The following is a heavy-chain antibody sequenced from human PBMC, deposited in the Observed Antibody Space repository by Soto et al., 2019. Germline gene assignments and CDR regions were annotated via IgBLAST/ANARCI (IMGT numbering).Heavy chain of an antibody. D-gene: IGHD5-12*01. Sequence: QVQLVQSGAEVKRPGSSVKVSCEASGGTFSSLGFIWVRQAPGQGLEWMGGIIPISGRTTFAPKFLGRVTITADESTRTTYMELTALTSDDTAIYYCATRGTQGRWLEFADYWGQGNLVTVSS. CDR2: IIPISGRT. J-gene: IGHJ4*02. CDR1: GGTFSSLG. CDR3: ATRGTQGRWLEFADY. V-gene: IGHV1-69*01.